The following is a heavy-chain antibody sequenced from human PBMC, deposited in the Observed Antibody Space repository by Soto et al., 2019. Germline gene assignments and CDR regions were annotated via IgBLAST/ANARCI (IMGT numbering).Heavy chain of an antibody. J-gene: IGHJ5*02. CDR2: IYYSGST. CDR1: GGSISSGDYY. V-gene: IGHV4-30-4*01. CDR3: ARDGPDGARLDP. Sequence: PSETLSLTCTVSGGSISSGDYYWSWIRQPPGKGLEWIGYIYYSGSTYYNPSLKSRVTISVDTSKNQFSLKLSSVTAADTAVYYCARDGPDGARLDPWGQGTAVTVSS.